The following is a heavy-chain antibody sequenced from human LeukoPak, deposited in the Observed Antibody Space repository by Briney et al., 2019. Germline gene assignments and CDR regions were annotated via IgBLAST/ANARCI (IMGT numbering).Heavy chain of an antibody. Sequence: SQTLSLTCTVSNGSISSDTYFWSWIRQPAGKGLEWIGEINHSGSTNYNPSLKSRVTISVDTSKNQFSLKLSSVTAADTAVYYCARGYCSGGSCYSYYYYNYMDVWGKGTTVTVSS. CDR1: NGSISSDTYF. CDR2: INHSGST. D-gene: IGHD2-15*01. CDR3: ARGYCSGGSCYSYYYYNYMDV. J-gene: IGHJ6*03. V-gene: IGHV4-61*09.